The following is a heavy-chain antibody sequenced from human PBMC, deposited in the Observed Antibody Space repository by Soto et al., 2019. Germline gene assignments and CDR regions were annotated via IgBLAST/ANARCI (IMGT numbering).Heavy chain of an antibody. CDR1: GYTFYSHS. V-gene: IGHV1-18*01. CDR2: INADYGNT. D-gene: IGHD5-18*01. Sequence: ASVKVSGKASGYTFYSHSISWVRQAPGQGLEWMGRINADYGNTQYAQKFRGRVTMTTDTSTTTVYMELTNLRSDDTAVYYCARCIQGDYYYGMDVWGQGTTVTVSS. CDR3: ARCIQGDYYYGMDV. J-gene: IGHJ6*02.